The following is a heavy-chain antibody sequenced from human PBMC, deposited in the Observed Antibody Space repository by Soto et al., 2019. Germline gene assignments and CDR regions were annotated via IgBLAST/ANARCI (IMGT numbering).Heavy chain of an antibody. V-gene: IGHV3-7*01. CDR2: IKQDGSEK. CDR3: AREGPGGLYRTPSDY. J-gene: IGHJ4*02. Sequence: EVQLVESGGGLVQPGGSLRLSCAASGFTFRSYWMSWVRQAPGKGLEWVANIKQDGSEKYYVDSVKGRFTISRDNAKNSLYLQMNSLRAEDTAVYYGAREGPGGLYRTPSDYWVQGTLVTVS. D-gene: IGHD3-16*02. CDR1: GFTFRSYW.